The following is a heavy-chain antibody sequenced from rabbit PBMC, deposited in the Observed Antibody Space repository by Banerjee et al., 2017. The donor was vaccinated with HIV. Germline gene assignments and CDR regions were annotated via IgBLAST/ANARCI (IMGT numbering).Heavy chain of an antibody. CDR3: VRDPRHFVSGWGNRLDL. V-gene: IGHV1S47*01. CDR2: IDPVFGST. CDR1: GFDFSSYG. Sequence: QEQLVESGGGLVQPGGSLKLSCKASGFDFSSYGVSWVRQAPGKGLDWIDYIDPVFGSTYYANWVNGRFPLSSHNAQNTLYLQLNSLTAADTATYFCVRDPRHFVSGWGNRLDLWGPGTLVTVS. D-gene: IGHD4-1*01. J-gene: IGHJ3*01.